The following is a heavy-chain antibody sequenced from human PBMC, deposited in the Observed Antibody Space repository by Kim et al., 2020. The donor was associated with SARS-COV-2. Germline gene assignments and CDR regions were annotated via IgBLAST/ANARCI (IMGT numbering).Heavy chain of an antibody. Sequence: ASVKVSCKASGYTFTSYYMHWVRQAPGQGLEWMGIINPSGGSTSYAQKFQGRVTMTRDTSTSTVYMELSSLRSEDTAVYYCAREGRGGPSTVTRYGMDVWGQGTTVTVSS. CDR2: INPSGGST. D-gene: IGHD4-17*01. J-gene: IGHJ6*02. V-gene: IGHV1-46*01. CDR1: GYTFTSYY. CDR3: AREGRGGPSTVTRYGMDV.